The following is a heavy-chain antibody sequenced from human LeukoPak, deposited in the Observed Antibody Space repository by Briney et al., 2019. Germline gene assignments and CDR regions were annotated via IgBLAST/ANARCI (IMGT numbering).Heavy chain of an antibody. CDR1: GFTFSSYG. CDR2: IWYDGSNK. V-gene: IGHV3-33*01. J-gene: IGHJ4*02. D-gene: IGHD3-22*01. CDR3: ARSYYYDSSGYPFDY. Sequence: GGSLRLSCAASGFTFSSYGMHWVRQAPGKGLEWVAVIWYDGSNKYYADSVKGRFTISRDNSKNTLYLQMNSLRAEDTAVYYCARSYYYDSSGYPFDYWGQGTLVTVSS.